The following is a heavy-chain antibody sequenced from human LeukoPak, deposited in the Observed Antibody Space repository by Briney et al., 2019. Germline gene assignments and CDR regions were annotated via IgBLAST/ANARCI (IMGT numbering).Heavy chain of an antibody. D-gene: IGHD1-26*01. Sequence: ASVKVSCKASGYTFINYGIHWVRQAPGQRPEWLGWINPGNGNTRYSERFQGRVPFTRDTSANTAYMELSSLRSEDTAMHYCAKEATVISLARSYFDYWGPGTLVTVSS. CDR2: INPGNGNT. V-gene: IGHV1-3*01. CDR3: AKEATVISLARSYFDY. CDR1: GYTFINYG. J-gene: IGHJ4*02.